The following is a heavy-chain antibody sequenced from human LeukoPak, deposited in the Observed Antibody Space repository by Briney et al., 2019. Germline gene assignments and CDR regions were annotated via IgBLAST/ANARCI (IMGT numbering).Heavy chain of an antibody. D-gene: IGHD3-22*01. J-gene: IGHJ4*02. V-gene: IGHV4-4*07. Sequence: PSETLSLTCTVSGGSISSYYWSWIRQPAGKGLEWIGRIYTSGSTNYNPSLKSRVTMSVDTSKNQFSLKLSSVPAADTAVYYCARSTYYYDSSGYSKTEYYFDYWGQGTLVTVSS. CDR2: IYTSGST. CDR3: ARSTYYYDSSGYSKTEYYFDY. CDR1: GGSISSYY.